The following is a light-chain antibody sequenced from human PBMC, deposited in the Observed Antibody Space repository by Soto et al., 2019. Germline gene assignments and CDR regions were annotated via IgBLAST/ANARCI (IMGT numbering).Light chain of an antibody. CDR1: PGISNY. Sequence: DIQMTQSPSSLSASVRDRVTITCRAIPGISNYLALYQQKPGKVPKLLIYAASPLQSGVPSRFSGSGSGTDFTLTISSLQPDDVATYYWQKYDSAPWTFGQGTKVQIK. J-gene: IGKJ1*01. CDR3: QKYDSAPWT. V-gene: IGKV1-27*01. CDR2: AAS.